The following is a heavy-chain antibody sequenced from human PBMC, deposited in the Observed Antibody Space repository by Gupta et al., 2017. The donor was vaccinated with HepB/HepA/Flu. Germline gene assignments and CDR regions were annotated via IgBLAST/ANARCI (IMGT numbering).Heavy chain of an antibody. V-gene: IGHV3-48*03. CDR3: ARDSAVRGIIIFFDK. CDR2: ISSSGNSV. J-gene: IGHJ4*02. CDR1: GFTFGTYD. Sequence: EVQLVESGVGVVQPGGSVRLSCAAAGFTFGTYDLNWVCKAPGKGLEWVAYISSSGNSVYYADSVRGRFTISRDNAKNSLYLKMNSLRAEDTGVYYCARDSAVRGIIIFFDKWGQGALVTVSS. D-gene: IGHD3-10*01.